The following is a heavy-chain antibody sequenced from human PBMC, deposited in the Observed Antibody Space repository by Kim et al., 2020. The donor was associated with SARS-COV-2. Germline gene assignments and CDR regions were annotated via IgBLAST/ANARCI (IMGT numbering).Heavy chain of an antibody. J-gene: IGHJ5*02. CDR3: VKGGPYGDYGRAFDP. D-gene: IGHD4-17*01. Sequence: DAVKGRFTIFRDNSKRTLYLQMSSLRADDTAVYYCVKGGPYGDYGRAFDPWGQGTLVTVSS. V-gene: IGHV3-64D*09.